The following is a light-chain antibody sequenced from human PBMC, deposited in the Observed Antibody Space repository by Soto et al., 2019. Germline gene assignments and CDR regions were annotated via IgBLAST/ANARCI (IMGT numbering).Light chain of an antibody. Sequence: DIQLTQSPPTLSASVGDRVTITCRASQSIRYYLAWYQQMPGKAPKLLIYGASSLQSGVPSRFSGSGSGTEFTHTISSLQTDDFATYFCQHHNSYSQTFGQGTKVEIK. CDR3: QHHNSYSQT. V-gene: IGKV1-5*01. CDR1: QSIRYY. CDR2: GAS. J-gene: IGKJ1*01.